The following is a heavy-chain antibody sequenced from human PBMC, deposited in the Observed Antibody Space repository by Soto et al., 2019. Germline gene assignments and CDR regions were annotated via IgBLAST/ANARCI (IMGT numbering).Heavy chain of an antibody. Sequence: GGSLRLSCAASGFTFSSYAMSWVRQAPGKGLEWVSAISGSGGSTYYADSVKGRFTISRDNSKNTLYLQMNSLRAEDTAVYYCAKDWRSGAAAGIYYYYYGMDVWGQGTTVTVSS. V-gene: IGHV3-23*01. CDR2: ISGSGGST. CDR1: GFTFSSYA. J-gene: IGHJ6*02. CDR3: AKDWRSGAAAGIYYYYYGMDV. D-gene: IGHD6-13*01.